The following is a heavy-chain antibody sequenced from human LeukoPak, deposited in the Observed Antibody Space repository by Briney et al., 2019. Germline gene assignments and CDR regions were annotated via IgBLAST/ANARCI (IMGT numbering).Heavy chain of an antibody. CDR3: ARVNWGNGRLDY. CDR1: GYTFTGYY. J-gene: IGHJ4*02. D-gene: IGHD7-27*01. Sequence: ASVKVSCKASGYTFTGYYMHWVRQAPGQGLEWMGWINPNSGGTNYAQKFQGRVTMTRDTSISTAYMELSRLRSDDTAVYYCARVNWGNGRLDYWGQGTLVAVSS. V-gene: IGHV1-2*02. CDR2: INPNSGGT.